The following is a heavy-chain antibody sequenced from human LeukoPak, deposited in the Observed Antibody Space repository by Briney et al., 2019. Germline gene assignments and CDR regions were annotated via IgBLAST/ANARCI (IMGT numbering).Heavy chain of an antibody. CDR1: GYTFTGYY. D-gene: IGHD2-15*01. V-gene: IGHV1-2*02. Sequence: ASVKVSCKASGYTFTGYYMHWVRQAPGQGLEWMGWVNPNSGGTNYAQKFQGRVTMTRDTFISTAYMELSRLRSDDTAVYYCARVDCSGGSCPPSQTHRNWAFDIWGQGTMVTVSS. J-gene: IGHJ3*02. CDR2: VNPNSGGT. CDR3: ARVDCSGGSCPPSQTHRNWAFDI.